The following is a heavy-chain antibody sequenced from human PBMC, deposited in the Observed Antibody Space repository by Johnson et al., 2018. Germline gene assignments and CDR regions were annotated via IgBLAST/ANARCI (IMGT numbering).Heavy chain of an antibody. CDR1: GGTISNYY. Sequence: QVQLQESGPGLLKPSETLSLICTVSGGTISNYYWSWIRQPPGKGLEWIGCIYYSGSTNYNSSLKSRVTISLDKSKNHFSLKLTSVTAADTAVYYCARQIGWRESVRYYYMDVWGKGTTVTVSS. J-gene: IGHJ6*03. CDR2: IYYSGST. CDR3: ARQIGWRESVRYYYMDV. D-gene: IGHD3-10*02. V-gene: IGHV4-59*08.